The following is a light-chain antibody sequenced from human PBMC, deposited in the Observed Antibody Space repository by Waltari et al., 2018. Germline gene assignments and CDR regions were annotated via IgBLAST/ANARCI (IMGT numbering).Light chain of an antibody. CDR3: QHYVKLPVT. J-gene: IGKJ1*01. Sequence: EIVLTQSPGTLSLSPGERATLSCRASQSVSRALAWYQQKPGQDPRLLIYGASTRAPGGPDRFSGSGSGTDFSLTISSLDPEDFAVYYCQHYVKLPVTYGQGTKVEI. V-gene: IGKV3-20*01. CDR1: QSVSRA. CDR2: GAS.